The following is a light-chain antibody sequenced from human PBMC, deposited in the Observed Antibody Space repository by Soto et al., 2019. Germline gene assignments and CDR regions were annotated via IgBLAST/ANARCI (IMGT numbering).Light chain of an antibody. V-gene: IGLV1-40*01. CDR3: QSYDISLTTWV. J-gene: IGLJ3*02. CDR1: SSNIGAGYD. CDR2: GNS. Sequence: QSVLTQPPSVSGAPRQRVTISCTGSSSNIGAGYDVYWYQQLPGTAPKLLIYGNSNRPSGVPDRFSGSKSGASASLAITGLQAEDEADYYCQSYDISLTTWVFGGGTKLTVL.